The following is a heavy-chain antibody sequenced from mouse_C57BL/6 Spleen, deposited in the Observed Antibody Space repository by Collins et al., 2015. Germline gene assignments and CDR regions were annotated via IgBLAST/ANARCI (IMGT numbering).Heavy chain of an antibody. J-gene: IGHJ4*01. CDR2: IYIGNGYT. V-gene: IGHV1-58*01. D-gene: IGHD2-14*01. CDR3: ARKSLLPYYRGAMDY. CDR1: GYTFTSYG. Sequence: EVQLQQSGAELVRPGSSVKMSCKTSGYTFTSYGINWVKQRPGQGLEWIGYIYIGNGYTEYNEKFKGKATLTSDTSSSTAYMELRSLTSEDTAVYYCARKSLLPYYRGAMDYWGQGTSVTVSS.